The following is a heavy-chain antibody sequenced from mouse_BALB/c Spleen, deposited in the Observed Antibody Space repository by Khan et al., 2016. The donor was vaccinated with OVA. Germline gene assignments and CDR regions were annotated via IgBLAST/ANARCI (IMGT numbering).Heavy chain of an antibody. CDR3: ARSASYWFFDV. Sequence: QIQLVQSGPELKKPGETVKISCKASGYTFTNYGMNWVKQAPGKGLKWMGWINTYTGEPTYADDFKGRFAFSLETSANTAYLQINNLKNEDTATXCWARSASYWFFDVWGAGTTGTVSS. D-gene: IGHD6-1*01. V-gene: IGHV9-3-1*01. CDR1: GYTFTNYG. CDR2: INTYTGEP. J-gene: IGHJ1*01.